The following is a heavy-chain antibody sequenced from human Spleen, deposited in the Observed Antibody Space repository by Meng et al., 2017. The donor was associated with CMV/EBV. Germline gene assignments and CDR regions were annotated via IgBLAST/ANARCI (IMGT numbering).Heavy chain of an antibody. J-gene: IGHJ4*02. Sequence: GESLKISCVASGFIFSSYTMTWVRQAPGKGLEWVSSISSSSTTMYYADSVKGRFTISRDYAKNSLYLQMNSLRAEDTAVYYCARNWGYNDGTSYYWGMFDYWGQGTLVTVSS. D-gene: IGHD3-22*01. V-gene: IGHV3-48*04. CDR1: GFIFSSYT. CDR3: ARNWGYNDGTSYYWGMFDY. CDR2: ISSSSTTM.